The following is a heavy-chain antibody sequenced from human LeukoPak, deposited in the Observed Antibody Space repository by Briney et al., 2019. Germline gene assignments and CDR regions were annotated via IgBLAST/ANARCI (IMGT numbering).Heavy chain of an antibody. D-gene: IGHD3-10*01. V-gene: IGHV1-2*02. Sequence: ASVKVSCKASGYTFTAYYMHWVRQAPGQGLEWMGWINPNSGGTNYAQKFQGRVTMTRDTSISTAYMELSRLRSDDTAVYYCARVGGLLWFGELFSDPFDYWGQGTLVSVSS. CDR2: INPNSGGT. CDR3: ARVGGLLWFGELFSDPFDY. CDR1: GYTFTAYY. J-gene: IGHJ4*02.